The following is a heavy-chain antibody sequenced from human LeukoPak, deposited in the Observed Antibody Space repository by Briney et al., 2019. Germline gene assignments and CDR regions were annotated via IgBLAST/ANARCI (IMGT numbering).Heavy chain of an antibody. V-gene: IGHV3-20*04. D-gene: IGHD3-22*01. CDR3: ARDQIFSYDSSGYYFDY. CDR2: INWNGGST. CDR1: GFTLDDYG. J-gene: IGHJ4*02. Sequence: GGSLRLSCAVSGFTLDDYGMSWVRQAPGKGLEWVSGINWNGGSTGYADSVKGRFTISRDNAKNSLYLQMNSLRAEDTALYYCARDQIFSYDSSGYYFDYWGQGTLVTVSP.